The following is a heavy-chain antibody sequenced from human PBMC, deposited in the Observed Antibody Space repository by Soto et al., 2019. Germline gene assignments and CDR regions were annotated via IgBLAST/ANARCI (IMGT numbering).Heavy chain of an antibody. CDR3: ARAIVFVPAAYYFDY. CDR2: INAGNGNT. D-gene: IGHD2-2*01. Sequence: ASVKVSCKASGYTFTSYAMHWVRQAPGQRLEWMGWINAGNGNTKYSQKFQGRVTIARDTSASTAYMELSSLRSEDTAVYYCARAIVFVPAAYYFDYWGQGTLDTVSS. J-gene: IGHJ4*02. V-gene: IGHV1-3*01. CDR1: GYTFTSYA.